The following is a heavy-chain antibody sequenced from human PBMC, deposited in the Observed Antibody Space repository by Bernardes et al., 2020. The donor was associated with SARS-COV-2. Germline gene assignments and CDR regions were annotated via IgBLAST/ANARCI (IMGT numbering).Heavy chain of an antibody. D-gene: IGHD6-13*01. CDR1: GFTFSSSD. Sequence: GGSLRLSCAASGFTFSSSDMHWVRQATGKGLEWVSAIGTAGDTYYPGSVKGRFTISRENAKNSLYLQMNSLRAGDTAVYYCARALYSSSWYGGYYYYGMDVWGQGTTVTVSS. CDR3: ARALYSSSWYGGYYYYGMDV. J-gene: IGHJ6*02. V-gene: IGHV3-13*01. CDR2: IGTAGDT.